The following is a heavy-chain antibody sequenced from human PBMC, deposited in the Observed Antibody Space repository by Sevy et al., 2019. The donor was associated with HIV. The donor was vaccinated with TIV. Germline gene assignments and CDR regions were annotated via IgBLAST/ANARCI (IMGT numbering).Heavy chain of an antibody. CDR2: INVGNGNT. CDR1: GYTFTNYA. V-gene: IGHV1-3*01. J-gene: IGHJ4*02. D-gene: IGHD2-15*01. Sequence: ASVKVSCKASGYTFTNYALHWVRQAPGQSLEWMGWINVGNGNTRYSQKFQDRFTITRGTSASTAYMELNSLTSEDTAVYYCARDQTAARKGLHYWGQGALVTVSS. CDR3: ARDQTAARKGLHY.